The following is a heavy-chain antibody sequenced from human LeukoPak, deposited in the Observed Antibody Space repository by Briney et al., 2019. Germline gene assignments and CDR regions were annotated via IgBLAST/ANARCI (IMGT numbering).Heavy chain of an antibody. CDR1: GFTFSSYG. CDR2: ISYDGSNK. Sequence: GGSLRLSCAASGFTFSSYGMLWVRQAPGKGLEWVAVISYDGSNKYYADSVKGRFTISRDNSKNTLYLQMNSLRAEDTAVYYCAKDRTAVGRQLMILWGQGTLVTVSS. J-gene: IGHJ4*02. CDR3: AKDRTAVGRQLMIL. D-gene: IGHD3/OR15-3a*01. V-gene: IGHV3-30*18.